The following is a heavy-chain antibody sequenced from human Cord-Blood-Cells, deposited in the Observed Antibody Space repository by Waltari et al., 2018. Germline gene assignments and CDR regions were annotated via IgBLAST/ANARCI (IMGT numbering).Heavy chain of an antibody. CDR2: FYYSGST. CDR1: GGSISSYY. CDR3: ASPSGSGSYYYAFDI. D-gene: IGHD3-10*01. J-gene: IGHJ3*02. V-gene: IGHV4-59*01. Sequence: QVQLQESGPGLVKPSETLSLTCTVSGGSISSYYWSWLRQPPGKGLEWIGYFYYSGSTHYHPSVKGRVTISVDASKNQFSLNLSSVATADTAVYYCASPSGSGSYYYAFDIWGQGTMVTVSS.